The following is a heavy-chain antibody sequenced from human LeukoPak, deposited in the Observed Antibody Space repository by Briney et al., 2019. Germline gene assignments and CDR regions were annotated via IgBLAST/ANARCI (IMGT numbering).Heavy chain of an antibody. J-gene: IGHJ3*02. CDR2: FDPEDGET. CDR1: GYTLTELS. Sequence: ASVKVSCKVSGYTLTELSMHWVRPAPGKGLEWMGGFDPEDGETIYAQKFQGRVTMTEDTSTDTAYMELSSLRSEDTAVYYCATNTNDYGDFGDAFDIWGQGTMVTVSS. V-gene: IGHV1-24*01. CDR3: ATNTNDYGDFGDAFDI. D-gene: IGHD4-17*01.